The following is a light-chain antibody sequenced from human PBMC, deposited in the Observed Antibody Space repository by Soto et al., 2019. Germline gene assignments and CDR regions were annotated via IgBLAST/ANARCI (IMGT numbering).Light chain of an antibody. J-gene: IGKJ5*01. CDR3: QQSYSALSIT. Sequence: DIQMTQSPSSLSASVGDRVTITCRASESIARHLNWYQQKPGKAPKLLTYAASSLQNGVPTRFHGGGSGTDFTLTISNLQPEDFATYYCQQSYSALSITCGQGTRLEIK. CDR1: ESIARH. V-gene: IGKV1-39*01. CDR2: AAS.